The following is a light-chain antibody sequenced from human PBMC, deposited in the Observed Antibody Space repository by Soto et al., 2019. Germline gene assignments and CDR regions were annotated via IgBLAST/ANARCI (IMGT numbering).Light chain of an antibody. CDR3: QSYDNTLSGPIYV. J-gene: IGLJ1*01. CDR2: GNT. V-gene: IGLV1-40*01. Sequence: QSVLTQPPSVSGALGQRVTISCTGITSNIGAGYDVHWYQLLRGRAPKLLIYGNTNRPSGVPDRFSGSKSATSASLAITGLQAEDEAIYYCQSYDNTLSGPIYVFGTGTKLTVL. CDR1: TSNIGAGYD.